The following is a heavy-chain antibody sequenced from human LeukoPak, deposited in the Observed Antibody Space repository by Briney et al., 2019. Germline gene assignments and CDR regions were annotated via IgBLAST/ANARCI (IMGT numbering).Heavy chain of an antibody. CDR3: ARSSGYPFFDY. CDR2: ITSTSDTI. V-gene: IGHV3-48*01. CDR1: GFTFSDYS. Sequence: GGSLRLSCAASGFTFSDYSMNWVRQAPGGGLEWLSYITSTSDTIYYADSVKGRFTSSRDNAKNSVYLQMNSLRAEDTAVYYCARSSGYPFFDYWGQGTLVTVSS. J-gene: IGHJ4*02. D-gene: IGHD3-22*01.